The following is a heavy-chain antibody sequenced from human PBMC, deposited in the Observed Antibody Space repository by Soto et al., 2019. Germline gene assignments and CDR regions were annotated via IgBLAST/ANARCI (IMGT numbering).Heavy chain of an antibody. D-gene: IGHD4-4*01. Sequence: PSETLSLTCTVSGGSISSGGYYWSWIRQHPGKGLEWIGYIYYSGSTYYSPSLKSRVTISVDTSKNQFSLKLSSVTAADTAVYYCARDAYYSNRHFDYWGQGTLVTVSS. V-gene: IGHV4-31*03. CDR1: GGSISSGGYY. CDR3: ARDAYYSNRHFDY. CDR2: IYYSGST. J-gene: IGHJ4*02.